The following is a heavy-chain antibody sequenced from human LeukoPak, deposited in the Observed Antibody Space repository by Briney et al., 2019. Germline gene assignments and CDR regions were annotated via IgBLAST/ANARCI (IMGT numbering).Heavy chain of an antibody. CDR3: AKGVPAAYFDY. Sequence: DSVKGRFTISRDNSKTTLYLQMNSLRPEDTAVYYCAKGVPAAYFDYWGQGTLVTVSS. J-gene: IGHJ4*02. D-gene: IGHD2-2*01. V-gene: IGHV3-30*02.